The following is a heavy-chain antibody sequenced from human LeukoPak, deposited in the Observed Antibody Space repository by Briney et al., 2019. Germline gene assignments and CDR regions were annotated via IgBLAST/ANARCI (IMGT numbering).Heavy chain of an antibody. Sequence: SETLSLTCTVSGGSISSHYWSWIRQPPGKGLEWIGYIYYSGSTNYNPSLKSRVTISVDTSKNQFSLKLSSVTAADTAVYYCARAPGGRGRFDYWGQGTLVTVSS. J-gene: IGHJ4*02. CDR3: ARAPGGRGRFDY. D-gene: IGHD3-16*01. V-gene: IGHV4-59*11. CDR1: GGSISSHY. CDR2: IYYSGST.